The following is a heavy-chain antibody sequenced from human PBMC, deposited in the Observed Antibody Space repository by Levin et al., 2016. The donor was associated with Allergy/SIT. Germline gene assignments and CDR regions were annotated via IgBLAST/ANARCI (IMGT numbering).Heavy chain of an antibody. CDR2: IIPIFGTA. CDR3: ATKSGSATIYASGSYYGPPRWAFDI. J-gene: IGHJ3*02. Sequence: WVRQAPGQGLEWMGGIIPIFGTANYAQKFQGRVTITADKSTSTAYMELSSLRSEDTAVYYCATKSGSATIYASGSYYGPPRWAFDIWGQGTMVTVSS. V-gene: IGHV1-69*06. D-gene: IGHD1-26*01.